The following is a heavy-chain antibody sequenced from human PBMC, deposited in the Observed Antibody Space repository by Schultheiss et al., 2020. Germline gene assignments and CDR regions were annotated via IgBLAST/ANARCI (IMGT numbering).Heavy chain of an antibody. CDR2: ISGSGRST. CDR3: AKGGDSGWHYYFDY. D-gene: IGHD6-19*01. V-gene: IGHV3-23*01. CDR1: GFTFSSYA. J-gene: IGHJ4*02. Sequence: WGSLRLSCAASGFTFSSYAMSWVRQAPGKGLEWVSAISGSGRSTYYADSVKGRFTISRDNSKNTVFLQMNSLRADDTALYYCAKGGDSGWHYYFDYWGQGTLVTVPS.